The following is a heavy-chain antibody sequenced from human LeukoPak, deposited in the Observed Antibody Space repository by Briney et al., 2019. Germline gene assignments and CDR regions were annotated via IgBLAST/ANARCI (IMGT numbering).Heavy chain of an antibody. CDR1: GGSISSGGYS. CDR3: AGGYCSGGSCYDVGYFDY. J-gene: IGHJ4*02. CDR2: IYHSGST. Sequence: SETLSLTCAVSGGSISSGGYSWSWIRQPPGKGLEWIGYIYHSGSTYYNPSLKSRVTISVDRSKNQFSLKLSSVTAADTAVYYCAGGYCSGGSCYDVGYFDYWGQGTLVTVSS. V-gene: IGHV4-30-2*02. D-gene: IGHD2-15*01.